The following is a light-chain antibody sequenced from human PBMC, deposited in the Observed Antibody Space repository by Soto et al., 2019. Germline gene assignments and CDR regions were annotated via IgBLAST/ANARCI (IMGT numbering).Light chain of an antibody. CDR2: DST. Sequence: VLTHSPATLSLSPVERATLSFMSSQSIHTSLAWYQQKPGQPPRLVVYDSTLRANGVPDRFGGSRSGTEFTLTINNLEPEDFAVYYCQQRNVWPPITFGQGTRLEIK. CDR3: QQRNVWPPIT. V-gene: IGKV3-11*01. J-gene: IGKJ5*01. CDR1: QSIHTS.